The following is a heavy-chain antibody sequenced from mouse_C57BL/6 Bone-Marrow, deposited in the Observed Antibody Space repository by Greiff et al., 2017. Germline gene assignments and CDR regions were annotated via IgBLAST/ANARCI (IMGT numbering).Heavy chain of an antibody. J-gene: IGHJ1*03. Sequence: EVQGVESGGDLVKPGGSLKLSCAASGFTFSSYGMSWVRQTPDKRLEWVATISSGGSYTYYPDSVKGRFTISRDNAKNTLYLQMSSLKSEDTAMYYCARRPYDGCYWYFDVWGTGTTVTVSS. CDR2: ISSGGSYT. CDR3: ARRPYDGCYWYFDV. CDR1: GFTFSSYG. D-gene: IGHD2-3*01. V-gene: IGHV5-6*01.